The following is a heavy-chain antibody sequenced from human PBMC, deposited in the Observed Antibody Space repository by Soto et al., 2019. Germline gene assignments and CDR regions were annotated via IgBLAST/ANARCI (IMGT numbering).Heavy chain of an antibody. CDR2: MNPNSGNT. D-gene: IGHD6-13*01. CDR1: GYTFTSYD. J-gene: IGHJ6*02. Sequence: ASVKVACKASGYTFTSYDSNWVRQATGQGLEWMGWMNPNSGNTNYAQKLQGRVTMTTDTSTSTAYMELRSLRSDDTAVYYCARVDSSSSYGMDVWGQGTTVTVSS. V-gene: IGHV1-18*01. CDR3: ARVDSSSSYGMDV.